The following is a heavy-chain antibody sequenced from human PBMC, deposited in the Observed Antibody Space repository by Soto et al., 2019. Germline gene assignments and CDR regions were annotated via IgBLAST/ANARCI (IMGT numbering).Heavy chain of an antibody. J-gene: IGHJ6*02. Sequence: SETLSLTCVVYGGSFSGYYWSWVRQPPGKGLEWIGAINQSGGTNYNPSLKSRVTISVDTSKNQFSLSLSSVTAADTAIYYCAKFKNSYYYCLDVWGPGTAVTVSS. CDR2: INQSGGT. V-gene: IGHV4-34*01. CDR1: GGSFSGYY. CDR3: AKFKNSYYYCLDV.